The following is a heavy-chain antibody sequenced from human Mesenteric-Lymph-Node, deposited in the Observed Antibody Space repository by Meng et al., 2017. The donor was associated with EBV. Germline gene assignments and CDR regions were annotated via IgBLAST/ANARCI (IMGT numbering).Heavy chain of an antibody. V-gene: IGHV4-39*01. D-gene: IGHD2-21*01. CDR3: ARHIPHLDYFDY. Sequence: LLLLVSGPGLVQPSVIPSLTCTVPGGSISSRSHYWGWIRQPPGKGLEWIGSRFYSGNTYYNPSLKSRVAISVDTSRDQFALKLSSVTAADTAVYYCARHIPHLDYFDYWGQGTLVTASS. CDR1: GGSISSRSHY. CDR2: RFYSGNT. J-gene: IGHJ4*02.